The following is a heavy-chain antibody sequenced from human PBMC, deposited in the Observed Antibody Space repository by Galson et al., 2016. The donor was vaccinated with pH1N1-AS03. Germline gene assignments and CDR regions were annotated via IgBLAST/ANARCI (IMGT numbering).Heavy chain of an antibody. V-gene: IGHV3-30*01. CDR1: GFTFSSYA. CDR3: VADFDY. D-gene: IGHD6-13*01. CDR2: ISYDRTNK. Sequence: SLRLSCAASGFTFSSYAMHWVRQAPGKGLEWVAVISYDRTNKYYADSVKVRFTISRDNSKNTLYLQMNSLRVEDTAVYYCVADFDYWGQGTLVTVSS. J-gene: IGHJ4*02.